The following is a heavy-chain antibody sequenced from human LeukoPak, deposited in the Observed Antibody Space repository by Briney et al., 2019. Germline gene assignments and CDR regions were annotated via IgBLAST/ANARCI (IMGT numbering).Heavy chain of an antibody. D-gene: IGHD3-22*01. CDR2: ISAGGSGT. CDR1: GFTFSSYG. CDR3: AESYYYDSSGYSPTPFDY. V-gene: IGHV3-23*01. Sequence: GGSLRLSCAGSGFTFSSYGISWVRQAPGKGLEWVSGISAGGSGTYYADSVKGRFTISRDNSKNTLYLQMNSLRAEDTAVYYCAESYYYDSSGYSPTPFDYWGQGTLVTVSS. J-gene: IGHJ4*02.